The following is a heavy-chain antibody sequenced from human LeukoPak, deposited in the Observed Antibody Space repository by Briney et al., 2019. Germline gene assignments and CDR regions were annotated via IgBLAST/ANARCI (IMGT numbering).Heavy chain of an antibody. Sequence: GGSLRLSCAASGFTFSAYTINWVRQAPGKGLEWVSCIFSRSESILYADSVKGRFTISRDNAKNSLYLQMDSLRVEDTAVYYCASSGSYRFDYWGQGTLVTVSS. V-gene: IGHV3-21*01. CDR3: ASSGSYRFDY. J-gene: IGHJ4*02. CDR1: GFTFSAYT. CDR2: IFSRSESI. D-gene: IGHD1-26*01.